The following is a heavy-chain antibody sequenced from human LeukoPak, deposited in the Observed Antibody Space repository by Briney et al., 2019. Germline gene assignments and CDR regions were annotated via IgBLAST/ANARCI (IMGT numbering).Heavy chain of an antibody. CDR3: ARASRGHDY. CDR1: GFTFSSYS. Sequence: GSLRLSCAASGFTFSSYSMNWVRQAPGKGLEWIGYIYYSGNTNYNPSLKSRVTISVDTSKNQFSLKLTSVTAADTAVYYCARASRGHDYWGQGTLVTVSS. J-gene: IGHJ4*02. D-gene: IGHD3-10*01. CDR2: IYYSGNT. V-gene: IGHV4-59*01.